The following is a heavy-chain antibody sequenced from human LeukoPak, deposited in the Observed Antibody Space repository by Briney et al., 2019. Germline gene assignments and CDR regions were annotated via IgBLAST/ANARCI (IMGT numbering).Heavy chain of an antibody. V-gene: IGHV1-18*04. J-gene: IGHJ4*02. D-gene: IGHD3-22*01. CDR2: ISAYNGNT. CDR1: GYTFFSSV. Sequence: ASVKVSCEDSGYTFFSSVISSGRPAPGQGLEWMGWISAYNGNTDYAQHLEGRVTMTTDTPTSTAYMELRSLRSDDTAVYYCAAAPTNYYDSSGYYDYWGQGTLVTVSS. CDR3: AAAPTNYYDSSGYYDY.